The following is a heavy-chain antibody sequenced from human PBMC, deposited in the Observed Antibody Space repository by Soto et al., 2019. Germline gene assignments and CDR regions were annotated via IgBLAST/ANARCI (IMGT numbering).Heavy chain of an antibody. J-gene: IGHJ6*02. V-gene: IGHV3-33*01. CDR1: GFTFSSYG. Sequence: GGSLRLSCAASGFTFSSYGMHWVRQAPGKGLEWVAVIWYDGSNKYYADSVKGRFTISRDNSKNTLYLQMNSLRAEDTAVYYCAREGRAYYDFWSGYPKPHGFYYYYGMDVWGQGTTVTVSS. CDR2: IWYDGSNK. D-gene: IGHD3-3*01. CDR3: AREGRAYYDFWSGYPKPHGFYYYYGMDV.